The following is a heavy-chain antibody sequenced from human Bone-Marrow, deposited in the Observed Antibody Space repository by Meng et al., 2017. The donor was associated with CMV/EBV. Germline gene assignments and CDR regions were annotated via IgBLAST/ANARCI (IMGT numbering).Heavy chain of an antibody. D-gene: IGHD1-26*01. V-gene: IGHV1-69*05. CDR3: ARGPLSGSYLGYYYGMDV. CDR2: IIPIFGTA. CDR1: GDTFSMYG. Sequence: SVKVSCKVSGDTFSMYGISWVRQAPGQGLEWMGGIIPIFGTANYAQKFQGRVTITTDESTSTAYMELSSLRSEDTAVYYCARGPLSGSYLGYYYGMDVWGQGTTVTVSS. J-gene: IGHJ6*02.